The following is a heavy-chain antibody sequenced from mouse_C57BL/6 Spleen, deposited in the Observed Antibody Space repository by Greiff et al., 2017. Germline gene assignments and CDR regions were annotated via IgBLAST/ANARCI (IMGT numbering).Heavy chain of an antibody. V-gene: IGHV1-52*01. CDR2: IDPSDSET. CDR3: AITTVVGNYAMDY. J-gene: IGHJ4*01. Sequence: QVQLQQPGAELVRPGSSVKLSCKASGYTFTSYWMHWVKQRPIQGLEWIGNIDPSDSETHYNQKFKDKATLTVDKSSSTAYMQLSSLTSEDSAVYYCAITTVVGNYAMDYWGQGTSVTVSS. D-gene: IGHD1-1*01. CDR1: GYTFTSYW.